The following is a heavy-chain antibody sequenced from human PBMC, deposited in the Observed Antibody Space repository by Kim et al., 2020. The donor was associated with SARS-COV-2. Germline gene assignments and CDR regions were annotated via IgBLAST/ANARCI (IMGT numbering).Heavy chain of an antibody. J-gene: IGHJ6*02. D-gene: IGHD3-9*01. CDR1: GGYISPYY. Sequence: SETLSLTCTVSGGYISPYYWTWVRLPPGKGLEWIAYISYSGDTEYSPSLRSRITMAVDTSKNQFSLKLYSATAADTAVYYCARLTPYAILTESYSYHPIDVWGLGTTVTVSS. V-gene: IGHV4-59*08. CDR2: ISYSGDT. CDR3: ARLTPYAILTESYSYHPIDV.